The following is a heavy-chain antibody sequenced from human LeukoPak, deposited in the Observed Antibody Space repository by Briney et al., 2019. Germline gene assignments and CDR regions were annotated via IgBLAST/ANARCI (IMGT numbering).Heavy chain of an antibody. CDR3: AKDLKPSSSWPTTGFDP. Sequence: GGSLRLSCAASGFTFSSYAMSWVRQAPGKGLEWVSAISGSGGSTYYADSVKGRFTISRDNSKNTLYLQMNSLRAEDTAVYYCAKDLKPSSSWPTTGFDPWGQGTLVTVSS. CDR1: GFTFSSYA. D-gene: IGHD6-13*01. J-gene: IGHJ5*02. CDR2: ISGSGGST. V-gene: IGHV3-23*01.